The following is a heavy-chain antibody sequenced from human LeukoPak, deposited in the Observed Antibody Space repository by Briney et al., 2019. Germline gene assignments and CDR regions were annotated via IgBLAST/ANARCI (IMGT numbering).Heavy chain of an antibody. CDR2: IKQDGSEK. D-gene: IGHD1-1*01. CDR3: ARARFGTAGADY. CDR1: GFTFSNYW. J-gene: IGHJ4*02. V-gene: IGHV3-7*01. Sequence: GGPLRLSCAASGFTFSNYWMNWVRQAPGKGLEWVANIKQDGSEKYYVDSVKGRFTISRDNAKNSLYLQMNSLRAEDTAVYYCARARFGTAGADYCGQGTLVTVSS.